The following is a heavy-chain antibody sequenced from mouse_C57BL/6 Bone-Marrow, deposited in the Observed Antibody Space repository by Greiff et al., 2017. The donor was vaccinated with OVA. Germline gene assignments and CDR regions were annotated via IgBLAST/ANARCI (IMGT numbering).Heavy chain of an antibody. J-gene: IGHJ3*01. V-gene: IGHV10-3*01. CDR3: VRDDYGRAFAY. Sequence: EVQVVESGGGLVQPKGSLKLSCAASGFTFNTYAMHWVRQAPGKGLEWVARIRSKISNYATYYADSVKDRFTISRDDSQSMLYLQMNNLKTEDTAMYYCVRDDYGRAFAYWGQGTLVTVSA. CDR2: IRSKISNYAT. CDR1: GFTFNTYA. D-gene: IGHD1-1*01.